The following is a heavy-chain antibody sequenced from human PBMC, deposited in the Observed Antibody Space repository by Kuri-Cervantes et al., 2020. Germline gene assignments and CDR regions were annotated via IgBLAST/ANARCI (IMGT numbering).Heavy chain of an antibody. CDR1: GGSISSSNW. CDR3: ARALAARKSYRSYMDV. Sequence: SETLSLTCAVSGGSISSSNWWSWVRQPPGKGLEWIGEIYHSGSTNYNPSLKSRVTISVDKSKNQFSLKLSSVTAADTAVYYCARALAARKSYRSYMDVWGKGTTVTVSS. J-gene: IGHJ6*03. CDR2: IYHSGST. V-gene: IGHV4-4*02. D-gene: IGHD3-16*02.